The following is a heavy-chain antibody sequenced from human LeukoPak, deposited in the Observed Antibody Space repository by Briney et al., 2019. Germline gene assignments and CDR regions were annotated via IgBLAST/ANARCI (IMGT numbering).Heavy chain of an antibody. V-gene: IGHV3-30*02. CDR3: AKDYDYSNYRFDY. J-gene: IGHJ4*02. D-gene: IGHD4-11*01. CDR2: IRYDGSNK. CDR1: GFTFGSYG. Sequence: QPGGSLRLSCAASGFTFGSYGMHWVRQAPGKGLEWVAFIRYDGSNKYYADSVKGRFTISRDNSKNTLYLQMDSLRAEDTAVYYCAKDYDYSNYRFDYWGQGTLVTVSS.